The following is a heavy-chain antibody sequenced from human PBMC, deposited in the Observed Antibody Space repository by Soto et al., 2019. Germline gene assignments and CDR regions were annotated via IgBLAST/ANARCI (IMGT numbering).Heavy chain of an antibody. Sequence: HPGGSLRLSCAASGFTFSSYAMSWVRQAPGKGLEWVSGISGSGGSTYYADSVKGRVTISRDNSKNTLYLQMNSLRAEDTAVYYCAKYRDNDFWSGYSAREYGMDVWGQGTTVTVSS. V-gene: IGHV3-23*01. D-gene: IGHD3-3*01. CDR3: AKYRDNDFWSGYSAREYGMDV. CDR2: ISGSGGST. J-gene: IGHJ6*02. CDR1: GFTFSSYA.